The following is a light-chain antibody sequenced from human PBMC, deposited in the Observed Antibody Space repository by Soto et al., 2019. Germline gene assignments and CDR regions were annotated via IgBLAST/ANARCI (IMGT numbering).Light chain of an antibody. J-gene: IGLJ2*01. CDR1: SSNFGRNV. Sequence: QSVLTQPPSASGTPGQRVTISCSGSSSNFGRNVVNWYQQLPGTAPKLLIYSNNQRPSGVPDRFSGSKSGPSASLAISGLQSDDEADYYCATWDDSLNGVLFGGGTKLTVL. CDR3: ATWDDSLNGVL. V-gene: IGLV1-44*01. CDR2: SNN.